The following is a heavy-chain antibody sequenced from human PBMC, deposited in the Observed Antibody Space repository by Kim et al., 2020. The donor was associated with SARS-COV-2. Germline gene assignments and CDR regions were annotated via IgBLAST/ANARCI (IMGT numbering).Heavy chain of an antibody. CDR2: ISYDGSNK. CDR1: GFTFSSYG. J-gene: IGHJ4*02. V-gene: IGHV3-30*18. Sequence: GGSLRLSCAASGFTFSSYGMHWVRQAPGKGLEWVAVISYDGSNKYYADSVKGRFTISRDNSKNTLYLQMNSLRAEDTAVYYCANDFGVVTPGVGYWGQGTLVTVSS. CDR3: ANDFGVVTPGVGY. D-gene: IGHD2-21*02.